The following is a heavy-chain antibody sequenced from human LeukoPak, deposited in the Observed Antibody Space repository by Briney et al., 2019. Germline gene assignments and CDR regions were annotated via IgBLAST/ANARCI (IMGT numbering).Heavy chain of an antibody. V-gene: IGHV3-23*01. Sequence: GGSLRLPCAVSQFPFTSYSVCWVRQAPGRGLEWVSSIGDSGVPTYYADSVKGRFTISRDNSQNTLYLQMNSLRADDTAVYYCAKVATWTYVGSWGQGSLVTVSS. CDR2: IGDSGVPT. CDR1: QFPFTSYS. CDR3: AKVATWTYVGS. D-gene: IGHD3/OR15-3a*01. J-gene: IGHJ4*02.